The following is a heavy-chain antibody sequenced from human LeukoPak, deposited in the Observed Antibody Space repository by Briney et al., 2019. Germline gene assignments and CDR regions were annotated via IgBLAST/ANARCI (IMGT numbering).Heavy chain of an antibody. CDR1: GFTFSSYG. D-gene: IGHD1-20*01. Sequence: GGSLRLSCAASGFTFSSYGMHWVRQAPGKGLEWVAVISYDGSNKYYADSVKGRFTISRDNSKNTLYLQMNSLRAEDTAVYYCARDSNWNGEVPDYWGQGTLVTVSS. J-gene: IGHJ4*02. CDR3: ARDSNWNGEVPDY. CDR2: ISYDGSNK. V-gene: IGHV3-30*03.